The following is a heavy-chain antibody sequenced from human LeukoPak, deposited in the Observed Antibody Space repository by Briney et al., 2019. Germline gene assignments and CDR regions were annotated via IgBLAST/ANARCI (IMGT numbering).Heavy chain of an antibody. J-gene: IGHJ4*02. D-gene: IGHD3-10*01. V-gene: IGHV1-69*13. Sequence: SVKVSCTASGGTFSSYAISWVRQAPGQGLEWMGGIIPIFGTANYAQKFQGRVTITADESTSTAYMELSSLRSEDTAVYYCARGYYYGQRGYFDYWGQGTLVTVSS. CDR2: IIPIFGTA. CDR3: ARGYYYGQRGYFDY. CDR1: GGTFSSYA.